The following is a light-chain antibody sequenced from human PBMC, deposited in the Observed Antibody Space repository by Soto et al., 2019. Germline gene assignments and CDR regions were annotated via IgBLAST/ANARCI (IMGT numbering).Light chain of an antibody. V-gene: IGKV2-28*01. CDR1: QSLLHSNGYNY. CDR2: LGA. Sequence: DIVMTQSPLSLPVTPGEPASISCRSSQSLLHSNGYNYLDWYLQKPWQSPQLLIYLGANRASGVPDRFSGSGAGTDFTLKISRVEAEYVGVYYCLQALQTPGTFGGGTKVESK. CDR3: LQALQTPGT. J-gene: IGKJ4*01.